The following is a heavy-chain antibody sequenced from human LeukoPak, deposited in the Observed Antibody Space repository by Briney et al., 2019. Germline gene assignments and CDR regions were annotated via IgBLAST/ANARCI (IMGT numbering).Heavy chain of an antibody. CDR3: ARVRIAVAVSAFDI. CDR2: IKQDGSEK. Sequence: PGGSLRLSCAASGFTFGSYWMTWVRQAPGKGLEYVANIKQDGSEKYYVDSVKGRFTISRDNAKNSLYLQMSILRAADTAVYYCARVRIAVAVSAFDIWGQGTMVTVSS. D-gene: IGHD6-19*01. J-gene: IGHJ3*02. CDR1: GFTFGSYW. V-gene: IGHV3-7*01.